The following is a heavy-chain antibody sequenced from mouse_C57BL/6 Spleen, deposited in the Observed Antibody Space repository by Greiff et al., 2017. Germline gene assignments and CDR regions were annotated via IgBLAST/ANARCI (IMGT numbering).Heavy chain of an antibody. CDR2: IYPGSGST. V-gene: IGHV1-55*01. CDR3: ARTYYGQLGAMDY. J-gene: IGHJ4*01. CDR1: GYTFTSYW. Sequence: QVQLKQPGAELVKPGASVKMSCKASGYTFTSYWITWVKQRPGQGLEWIGDIYPGSGSTNYNEKFKSKATLTVDTSSSTAYMQRSSLTSEDSAVYYCARTYYGQLGAMDYWGQGTSVTVSS. D-gene: IGHD2-10*01.